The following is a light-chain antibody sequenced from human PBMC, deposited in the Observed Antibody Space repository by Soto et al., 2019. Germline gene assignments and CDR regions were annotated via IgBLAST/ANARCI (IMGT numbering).Light chain of an antibody. CDR1: QSVSSN. J-gene: IGKJ1*01. Sequence: EIVMTQYPATLSVSPGERSTLSCMASQSVSSNLAWYQQKPGQAPRLLIYGASTRATGIPDRFSGSGSGTDFTLTISRLEPEDFAVYYCQQYGSSSWTFGQGTKVDIK. V-gene: IGKV3-20*01. CDR2: GAS. CDR3: QQYGSSSWT.